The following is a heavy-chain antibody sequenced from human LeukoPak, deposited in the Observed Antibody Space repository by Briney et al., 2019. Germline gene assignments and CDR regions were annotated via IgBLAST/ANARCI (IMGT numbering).Heavy chain of an antibody. CDR2: ISLNGGDT. V-gene: IGHV3-30*04. CDR1: GFTFSSFA. Sequence: GGSLRLSCAASGFTFSSFAMHWVRQAPGKGLEGVAVISLNGGDTNYAGSVKGRFTISRDNSKNTLYLQMTSLRAEDTAVYYCARDPTTRSNRAQFYSDYWGQGTLVSVSS. J-gene: IGHJ4*02. D-gene: IGHD4-17*01. CDR3: ARDPTTRSNRAQFYSDY.